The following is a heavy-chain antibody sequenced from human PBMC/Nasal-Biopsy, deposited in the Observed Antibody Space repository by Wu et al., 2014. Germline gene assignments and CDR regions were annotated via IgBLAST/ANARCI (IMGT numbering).Heavy chain of an antibody. V-gene: IGHV4-59*01. D-gene: IGHD3-10*01. J-gene: IGHJ4*02. Sequence: GNTNYNPSLKSRVTISVDTSKNQFSLKLSSVTAADTAVYYCARDGPVVQGGSYFDYWGQGTLGHRLL. CDR2: GNT. CDR3: ARDGPVVQGGSYFDY.